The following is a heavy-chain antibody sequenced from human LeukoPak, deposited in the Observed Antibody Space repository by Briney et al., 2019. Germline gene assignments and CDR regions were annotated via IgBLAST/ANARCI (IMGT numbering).Heavy chain of an antibody. CDR2: INHSGST. CDR1: GGSFSGYH. V-gene: IGHV4-34*01. D-gene: IGHD2-2*01. J-gene: IGHJ4*02. Sequence: PSETLSLTCAVYGGSFSGYHWSWVRQPPGKGLEWIGEINHSGSTNYNPSLKSRVTISVDTSKNQFSLKLNSVTAADTAVYYCARPYCGSTSCYAPFDYWGQGSLVTVSS. CDR3: ARPYCGSTSCYAPFDY.